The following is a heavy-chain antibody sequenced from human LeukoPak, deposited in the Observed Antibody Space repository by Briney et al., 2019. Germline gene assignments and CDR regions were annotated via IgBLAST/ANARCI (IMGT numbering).Heavy chain of an antibody. Sequence: PSETLSLTCAVYGGSFSGYYWSWIRQPPGKGLEWIGEINHSGSTNYNPSLKSRVTISVDTSKNQFSLKLSSVTAADTAVYYCAREKNCGGDCYSGAFDIWGQGTMVTVSS. V-gene: IGHV4-34*01. J-gene: IGHJ3*02. CDR1: GGSFSGYY. CDR3: AREKNCGGDCYSGAFDI. CDR2: INHSGST. D-gene: IGHD2-21*02.